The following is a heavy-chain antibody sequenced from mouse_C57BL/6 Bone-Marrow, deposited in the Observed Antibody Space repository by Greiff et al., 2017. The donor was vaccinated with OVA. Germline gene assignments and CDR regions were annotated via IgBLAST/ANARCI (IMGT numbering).Heavy chain of an antibody. CDR2: INPGSGGT. CDR3: ARGMVTTYYFDY. V-gene: IGHV1-54*01. Sequence: QVQLKESGAELVRPGTSVKVSCKASGYAFTNYLIEWVKQRPGQGLEWIGVINPGSGGTNYNEKFKGKATLTADKSSSTAYMQLSSLTSEDSAVYFCARGMVTTYYFDYWGQGTTLTVSS. J-gene: IGHJ2*01. D-gene: IGHD2-3*01. CDR1: GYAFTNYL.